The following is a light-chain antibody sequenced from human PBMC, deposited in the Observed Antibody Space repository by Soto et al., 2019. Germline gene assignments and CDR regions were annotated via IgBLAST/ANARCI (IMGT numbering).Light chain of an antibody. CDR3: RSYTTSNTLV. CDR1: SSDVGAYTY. J-gene: IGLJ2*01. V-gene: IGLV2-14*01. CDR2: EVS. Sequence: QSALTQPASVSGSPGQSITISCTGTSSDVGAYTYVSWYQQHPGKAPKLMVFEVSDRPSGVSNRFSGSKSGNTASLTISGLQAEDEAEYYCRSYTTSNTLVFGGGTKLTVL.